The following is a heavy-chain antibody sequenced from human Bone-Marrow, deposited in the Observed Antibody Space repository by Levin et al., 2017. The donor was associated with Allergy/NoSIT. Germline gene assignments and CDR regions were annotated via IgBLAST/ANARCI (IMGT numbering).Heavy chain of an antibody. CDR2: IYYNGRT. V-gene: IGHV4-31*03. Sequence: PSQTLSLTCSVSGASIFSGGFYWNWIRHHPEKGLEWIGYIYYNGRTNYNPSLKSRVTISVDTFKDQFSLNLSSVSAADTAVYYCARVRANYGIDYWGQGTAVTVSS. D-gene: IGHD3-16*01. J-gene: IGHJ4*02. CDR1: GASIFSGGFY. CDR3: ARVRANYGIDY.